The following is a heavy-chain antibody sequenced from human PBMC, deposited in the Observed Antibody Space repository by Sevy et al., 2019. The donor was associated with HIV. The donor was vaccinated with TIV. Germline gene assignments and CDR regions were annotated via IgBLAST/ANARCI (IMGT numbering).Heavy chain of an antibody. CDR2: VYYSGSA. V-gene: IGHV4-39*01. D-gene: IGHD2-21*01. Sequence: SETLSLTCTVSGGSVSSSGYYWGWIRQTPGKGLEWIGNVYYSGSADYNPSLKSRATISVDTSKNQFSLKVKSVTAADTAVYYCARQGGIVDRAFDFWGQGTLVTVSS. CDR3: ARQGGIVDRAFDF. J-gene: IGHJ4*02. CDR1: GGSVSSSGYY.